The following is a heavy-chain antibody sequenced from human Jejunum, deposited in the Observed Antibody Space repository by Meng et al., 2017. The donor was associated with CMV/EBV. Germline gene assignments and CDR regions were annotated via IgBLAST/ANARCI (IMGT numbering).Heavy chain of an antibody. V-gene: IGHV3-48*03. CDR2: ISSNGNTI. CDR3: ARWYCSSTSCLFDY. J-gene: IGHJ4*02. CDR1: GFTLNTYE. Sequence: GFTLNTYEMNWVRQAPGKGLEWVSYISSNGNTIFYADFVKGRFTVSRDNPKNSLYLQMNSLRAEDTAVYYCARWYCSSTSCLFDYWGQGALVTVSS. D-gene: IGHD2-2*01.